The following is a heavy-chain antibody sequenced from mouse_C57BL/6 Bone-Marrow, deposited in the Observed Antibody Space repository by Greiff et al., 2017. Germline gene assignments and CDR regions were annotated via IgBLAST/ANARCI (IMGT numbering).Heavy chain of an antibody. CDR2: ISDGGSYT. D-gene: IGHD1-1*01. V-gene: IGHV5-4*01. CDR1: GFTFSSYA. J-gene: IGHJ4*01. CDR3: ARDAGYGSSYGAMDY. Sequence: EVQGVESGGGLVKPGGSLKLSCAASGFTFSSYAMSWVRQTPEKRLEWVATISDGGSYTYYPDNVKGRFTISRDNAKNNLYLQMSHLTSEDTAMYYCARDAGYGSSYGAMDYWGQGTSVTVSS.